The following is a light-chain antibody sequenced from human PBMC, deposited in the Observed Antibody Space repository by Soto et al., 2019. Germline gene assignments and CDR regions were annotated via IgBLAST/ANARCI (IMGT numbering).Light chain of an antibody. CDR3: QSYDSSLSGWV. CDR1: SSNIGAGYD. V-gene: IGLV1-40*01. Sequence: QSVLTQPPSVSGAPGQRVTISCTGSSSNIGAGYDVHWYQQLPGTAPKLLIYGNSNRPSGFPDRFSGSKSGTSASLAITGLQVEDEADYYCQSYDSSLSGWVFGGGTKLTVL. CDR2: GNS. J-gene: IGLJ3*02.